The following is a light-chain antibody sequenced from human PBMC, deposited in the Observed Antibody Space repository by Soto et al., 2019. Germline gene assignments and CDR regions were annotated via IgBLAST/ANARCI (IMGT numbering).Light chain of an antibody. Sequence: EIVLTQSPGTLSLSPGERATLSCRASQSVSSSYLAWYQQKPGQAPRLLIYGASSRATGIPDRFSGSGSGTDFTHTISRLEPEDFAVYSCQQYGSSPLTFGGGTKVDIK. CDR3: QQYGSSPLT. V-gene: IGKV3-20*01. CDR2: GAS. CDR1: QSVSSSY. J-gene: IGKJ4*01.